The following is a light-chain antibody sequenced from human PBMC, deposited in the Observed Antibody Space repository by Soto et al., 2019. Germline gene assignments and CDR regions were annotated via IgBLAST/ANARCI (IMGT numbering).Light chain of an antibody. V-gene: IGLV2-14*01. CDR2: EVS. Sequence: QSALTQPASVSGSPGQSITISCAGTSSDVGGYNYVSWYQQHPGKAPKLMIYEVSNRPSGVSNRFSGSKSGNTASLTISGLQPEDEADYHCRSYSSGSTLYVFGSGTKVTVL. CDR1: SSDVGGYNY. CDR3: RSYSSGSTLYV. J-gene: IGLJ1*01.